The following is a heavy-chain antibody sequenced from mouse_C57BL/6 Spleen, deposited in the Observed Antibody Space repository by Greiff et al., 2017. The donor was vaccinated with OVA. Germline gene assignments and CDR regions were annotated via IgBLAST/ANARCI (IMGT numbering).Heavy chain of an antibody. CDR1: GFTFTDYY. CDR2: IRNKANGYTT. J-gene: IGHJ3*01. D-gene: IGHD4-1*01. CDR3: ARYNWEGFAY. V-gene: IGHV7-3*01. Sequence: EVKVVESGGGLVQPGGSLSLSCAASGFTFTDYYMSWVRQPPGKALEWLGFIRNKANGYTTEYSASVKGRFTISRDNSQSILYLQMNALRAEDSATYYCARYNWEGFAYWGQGTLVTVSA.